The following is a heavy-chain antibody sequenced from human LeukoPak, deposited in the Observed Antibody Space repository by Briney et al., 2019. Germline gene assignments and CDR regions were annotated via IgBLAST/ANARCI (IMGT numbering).Heavy chain of an antibody. CDR3: AKGFYGDYVPLVY. D-gene: IGHD4-17*01. V-gene: IGHV3-23*01. J-gene: IGHJ4*02. Sequence: GGSLRLSCAASGFTFSSYAMSWVRQAPGKGLEWVSAISGSGGSTYYADSMKGRFTISRDNSKNTLYLQMNSLRAEDTAVYYCAKGFYGDYVPLVYWGQGTLVTVSS. CDR1: GFTFSSYA. CDR2: ISGSGGST.